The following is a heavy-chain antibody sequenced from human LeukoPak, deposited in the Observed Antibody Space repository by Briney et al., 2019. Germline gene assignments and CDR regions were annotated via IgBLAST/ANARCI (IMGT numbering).Heavy chain of an antibody. CDR3: ARAGTAMVTRYFDD. J-gene: IGHJ4*02. V-gene: IGHV4-4*02. D-gene: IGHD5-18*01. CDR1: GGSISSSNW. CDR2: IYHSGTT. Sequence: IPSETLSLTCAVSGGSISSSNWWSWVRQPPGKGLEWIGEIYHSGTTNYNPSLKSRVTISVDKSKNQFSLKLRSVTAADTAVYYCARAGTAMVTRYFDDWGQGTLVTVSS.